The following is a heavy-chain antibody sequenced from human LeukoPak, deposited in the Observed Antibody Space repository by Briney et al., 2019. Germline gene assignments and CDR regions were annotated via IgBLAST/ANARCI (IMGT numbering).Heavy chain of an antibody. Sequence: SETLSLTCTVSGGSISSYYWSWIRQPPGKGLEWIGYIYYSGSTNYNPSLKSRVTISVDTSKNQFSLKLSSVTAADTAVYYCARKRGVTTPFDYWGQGTLVTVSS. D-gene: IGHD4-11*01. J-gene: IGHJ4*02. V-gene: IGHV4-59*12. CDR3: ARKRGVTTPFDY. CDR1: GGSISSYY. CDR2: IYYSGST.